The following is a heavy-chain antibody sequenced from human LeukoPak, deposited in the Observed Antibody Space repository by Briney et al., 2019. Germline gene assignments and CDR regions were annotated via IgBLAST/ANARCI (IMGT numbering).Heavy chain of an antibody. D-gene: IGHD5-18*01. J-gene: IGHJ6*02. Sequence: GASVKVSCKASGYTFTSYYMHWVRQAPGQGLEWMGIINPSGGSTSYAQKFQGRVTMTRDTSTSTVYMELSSLRSEDTAVYYCARWARDTAMVTHSYYYYGMDVWGQGTLVTVSS. V-gene: IGHV1-46*01. CDR1: GYTFTSYY. CDR2: INPSGGST. CDR3: ARWARDTAMVTHSYYYYGMDV.